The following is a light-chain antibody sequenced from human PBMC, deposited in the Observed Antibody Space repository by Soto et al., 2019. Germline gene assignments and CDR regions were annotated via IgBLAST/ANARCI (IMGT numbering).Light chain of an antibody. CDR1: QSVGGS. CDR3: QQYANWPKT. Sequence: VMTQSPATLSVSPGERVTLSCRASQSVGGSLAWYRQKPGQAPRLLIYGASTRAAGVPARFSGSGSGTEFTLTISSLQSADIAVYFCQQYANWPKTFGQGTKVDIK. CDR2: GAS. V-gene: IGKV3-15*01. J-gene: IGKJ1*01.